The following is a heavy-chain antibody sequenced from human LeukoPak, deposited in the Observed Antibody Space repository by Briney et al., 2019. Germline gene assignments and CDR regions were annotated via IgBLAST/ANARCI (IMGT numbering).Heavy chain of an antibody. CDR2: IYYSGST. Sequence: PSETLSLTCTVSGGSISSYYWSWIRQPPGKGLEWIGSIYYSGSTYYNPSLKSRVTISVDTSKNQFSLKLSSVTAADTAVYYCARSEQQLVPNWFDPWGQGTLVTVSS. CDR1: GGSISSYY. CDR3: ARSEQQLVPNWFDP. V-gene: IGHV4-39*07. D-gene: IGHD6-13*01. J-gene: IGHJ5*02.